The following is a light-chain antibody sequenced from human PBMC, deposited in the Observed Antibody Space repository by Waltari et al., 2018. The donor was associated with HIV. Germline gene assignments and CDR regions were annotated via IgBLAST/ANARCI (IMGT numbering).Light chain of an antibody. Sequence: XXGVXSSNXXXXXHKPGQAPRXLXYXXXXRATGIPDRFSGSGSGTAFTLTIXXLXPXXXXXYYCQQYGSSPRTFGQGTKVEIK. J-gene: IGKJ1*01. CDR3: QQYGSSPRT. CDR2: XXX. CDR1: XGVXSSN. V-gene: IGKV3-20*01.